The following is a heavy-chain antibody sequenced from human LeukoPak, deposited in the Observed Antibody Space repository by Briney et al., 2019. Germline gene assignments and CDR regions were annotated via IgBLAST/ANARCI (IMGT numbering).Heavy chain of an antibody. CDR2: IYHSGST. J-gene: IGHJ4*02. V-gene: IGHV4-38-2*02. CDR1: GYSISSGYY. Sequence: SETLSLTCTVSGYSISSGYYWGWIRQPPGKGLEWIGSIYHSGSTNYNPSLKSRVTISVDKSKNQVSLKLSSVTAADTAVYYCARDSLDYGSGSYSYWGQGTLVTVSS. D-gene: IGHD3-10*01. CDR3: ARDSLDYGSGSYSY.